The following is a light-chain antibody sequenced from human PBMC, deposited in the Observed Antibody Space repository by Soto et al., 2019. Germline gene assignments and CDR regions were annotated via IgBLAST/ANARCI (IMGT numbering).Light chain of an antibody. CDR3: QQYSTSRGT. J-gene: IGKJ1*01. V-gene: IGKV3-20*01. CDR2: GAS. Sequence: EIVLTQSPGTLSFSPGERATLSCRASHSLTSSHLAWYQQKPGQAPRLLMFGASSRATGIPDRFSGSGSGTDFTLTISRLEPEDFAVYYCQQYSTSRGTFGQGTKVDIK. CDR1: HSLTSSH.